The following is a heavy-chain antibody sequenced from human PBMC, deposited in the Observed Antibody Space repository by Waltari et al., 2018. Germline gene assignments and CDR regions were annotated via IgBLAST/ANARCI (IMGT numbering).Heavy chain of an antibody. V-gene: IGHV1-2*02. CDR2: INTNSGGT. Sequence: QVQLVQSGAEVTKPGASVKVSCKASGYTFTGYYIPWVRRAPGQGLEWMGWINTNSGGTNYAQKFQGRVTMTRDTSISTAYMELSRLRSDDTAVYYCAREIVLMVYAILPEYYFDYWGQGTLVTVSS. D-gene: IGHD2-8*01. CDR3: AREIVLMVYAILPEYYFDY. J-gene: IGHJ4*02. CDR1: GYTFTGYY.